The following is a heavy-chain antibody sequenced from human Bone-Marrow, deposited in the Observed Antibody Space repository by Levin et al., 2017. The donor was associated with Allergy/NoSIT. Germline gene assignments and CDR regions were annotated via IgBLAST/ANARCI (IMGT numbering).Heavy chain of an antibody. CDR2: LNPNSGNT. CDR1: GYSFSRYD. D-gene: IGHD2-2*02. J-gene: IGHJ3*02. V-gene: IGHV1-8*01. Sequence: GESLKISCKATGYSFSRYDINWVRQATGQGPEWMGWLNPNSGNTVLAQKFQGRVTLTRNTSISTAYLELSSLRDDDTALYYCSRGLLLYPHAFDIWGQGTVVTVSS. CDR3: SRGLLLYPHAFDI.